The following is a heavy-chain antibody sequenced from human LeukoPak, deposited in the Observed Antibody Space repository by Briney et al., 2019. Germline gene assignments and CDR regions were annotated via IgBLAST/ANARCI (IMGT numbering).Heavy chain of an antibody. J-gene: IGHJ4*02. CDR1: GVAFSSSA. CDR2: IIPIFGTA. D-gene: IGHD2-2*01. Sequence: SVKVSCKASGVAFSSSAISWVRQAHGQGLELMGGIIPIFGTANYAQKFQGRVTITADESTSTAYMELSSLRSEDTAVYYCARGTEPRYQLLLFWGQGTLVTVSS. V-gene: IGHV1-69*13. CDR3: ARGTEPRYQLLLF.